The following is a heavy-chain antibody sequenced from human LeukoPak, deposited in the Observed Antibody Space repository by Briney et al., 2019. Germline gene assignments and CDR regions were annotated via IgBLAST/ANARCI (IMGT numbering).Heavy chain of an antibody. CDR3: ARVLRYCSGGNCYSGGLGYMDV. CDR1: GFTFSSYG. Sequence: GGSLRLSCAASGFTFSSYGMHWVRQAPGKGLEWVAVISYDGSNKYYADSVKGRFTISRDNSKNTLYLQMNSLRAEDTAVYYCARVLRYCSGGNCYSGGLGYMDVWGKGTTVTISS. J-gene: IGHJ6*03. V-gene: IGHV3-30*03. CDR2: ISYDGSNK. D-gene: IGHD2-15*01.